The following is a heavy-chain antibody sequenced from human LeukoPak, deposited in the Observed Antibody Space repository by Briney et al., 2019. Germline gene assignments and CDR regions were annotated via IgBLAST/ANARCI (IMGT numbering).Heavy chain of an antibody. CDR1: GGTFSSYA. D-gene: IGHD4-17*01. J-gene: IGHJ6*03. CDR2: IIPIFGTV. Sequence: SVKVSCKASGGTFSSYAISWVRQAPGQGLEWMGGIIPIFGTVNYAQKFQGRVTITADKSTSTAYMELSSLRSEDTAVYYCAKTTYGDYGDANYYYFYYMDVWGKGTTVTVSS. V-gene: IGHV1-69*06. CDR3: AKTTYGDYGDANYYYFYYMDV.